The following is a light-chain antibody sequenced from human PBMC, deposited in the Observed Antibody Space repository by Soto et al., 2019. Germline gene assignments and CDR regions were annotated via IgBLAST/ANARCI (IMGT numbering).Light chain of an antibody. CDR3: QSYDSSLSGSRV. Sequence: QSVLTQPPSASGSPGQSVTISCTGTSSDVGGYNYVSWYQQHPGKAPKLMIYEVSKRPSGVPDRFSGSTSGTSASLAITGLQAEDEADYYCQSYDSSLSGSRVFGTGTKVTVL. CDR2: EVS. V-gene: IGLV2-8*01. J-gene: IGLJ1*01. CDR1: SSDVGGYNY.